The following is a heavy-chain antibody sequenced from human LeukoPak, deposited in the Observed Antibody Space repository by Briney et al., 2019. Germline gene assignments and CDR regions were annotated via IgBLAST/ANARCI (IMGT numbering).Heavy chain of an antibody. CDR2: INSDGSST. Sequence: PGGSLRLSCAASGFTFSSYWMHWVRQAPGKGLVWVSRINSDGSSTSYADSVKGRFTISRDNAKNTLYLQMNSLRAEDTAVYYCAREDGSGSYYIWGPFDYWGQGTLVTVSS. V-gene: IGHV3-74*01. CDR3: AREDGSGSYYIWGPFDY. J-gene: IGHJ4*02. CDR1: GFTFSSYW. D-gene: IGHD3-10*01.